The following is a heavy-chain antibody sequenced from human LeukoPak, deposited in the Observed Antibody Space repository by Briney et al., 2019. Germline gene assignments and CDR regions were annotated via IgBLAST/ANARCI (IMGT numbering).Heavy chain of an antibody. J-gene: IGHJ6*03. CDR3: ARGRVSSSSWSSTYYYYFYMDV. CDR1: GDSISMHY. D-gene: IGHD6-13*01. CDR2: IYHTGST. Sequence: PSETLSLTCSVSGDSISMHYWSWIRQPPGKGVEWIGYIYHTGSTNYNPSLNSRVTISRDTSKNHFSLELSSVTAADTAVYFCARGRVSSSSWSSTYYYYFYMDVWGKGTTVTVSS. V-gene: IGHV4-59*11.